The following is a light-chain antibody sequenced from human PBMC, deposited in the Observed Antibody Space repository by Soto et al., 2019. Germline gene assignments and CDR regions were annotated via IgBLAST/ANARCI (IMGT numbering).Light chain of an antibody. J-gene: IGLJ3*02. Sequence: QSVLTQPPSVSGAPGQTVTISCSGSDSNIGARYDLHWYQQLPGTAPKLLIHSNYLRASGVPDRFSASKSVTSASLAIIGLQADDEADYYCQSYDTRLGDWVFGGGTQLTVL. CDR2: SNY. CDR1: DSNIGARYD. V-gene: IGLV1-40*01. CDR3: QSYDTRLGDWV.